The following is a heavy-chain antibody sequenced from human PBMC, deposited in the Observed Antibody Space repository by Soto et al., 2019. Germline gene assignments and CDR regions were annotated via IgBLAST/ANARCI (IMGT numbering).Heavy chain of an antibody. J-gene: IGHJ4*02. V-gene: IGHV1-18*01. CDR3: ASRSGQLPYYFDY. D-gene: IGHD6-6*01. CDR1: GYTFSNYG. Sequence: VKVSCKASGYTFSNYGITWVRQAPGQGLEWMGWISAYKGNTNYAQKLQGRVTMTTDTSTSTAYMELRSLRSDDTAVYYCASRSGQLPYYFDYWGQGTLVTVSS. CDR2: ISAYKGNT.